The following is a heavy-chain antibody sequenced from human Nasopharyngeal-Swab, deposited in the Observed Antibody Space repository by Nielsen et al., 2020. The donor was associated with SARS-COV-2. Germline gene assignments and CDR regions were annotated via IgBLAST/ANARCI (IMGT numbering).Heavy chain of an antibody. CDR3: AREGGYGAYDAPDY. CDR1: GGTFTNSA. D-gene: IGHD5-12*01. J-gene: IGHJ4*02. V-gene: IGHV1-69*10. Sequence: SSVKVSCKTSGGTFTNSAISWVRQAPGQGLEWMGGIVPALGLPNYAQKFRGRVTITADRSTTTSYLELSSLRSEDTAIYYCAREGGYGAYDAPDYWGQGTLVTVSS. CDR2: IVPALGLP.